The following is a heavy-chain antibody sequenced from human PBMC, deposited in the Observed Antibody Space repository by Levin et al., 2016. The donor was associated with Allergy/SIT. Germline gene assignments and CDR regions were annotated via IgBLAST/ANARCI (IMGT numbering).Heavy chain of an antibody. Sequence: GESLKISCAASGFTFSSYAMSWVRQAPGKGLEWVSAISGSGGSTYYADSVKGRFTISRDNSKNTLYLQMNSLRAEDTAVYYCANVPGTYYYDSSGYYAVPQAEYFQHWGQGTLVTVSS. CDR2: ISGSGGST. D-gene: IGHD3-22*01. V-gene: IGHV3-23*01. CDR1: GFTFSSYA. CDR3: ANVPGTYYYDSSGYYAVPQAEYFQH. J-gene: IGHJ1*01.